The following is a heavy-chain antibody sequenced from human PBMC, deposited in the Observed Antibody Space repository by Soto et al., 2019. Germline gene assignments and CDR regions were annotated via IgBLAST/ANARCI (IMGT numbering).Heavy chain of an antibody. Sequence: PSETLSLTCVVSGGSFSTYYYNWIRQSPGKGLEWIGEINHSGSNNYSPSLKSRVTMSLDTSKNQFSPKLTSVTAADTAVYYCARGGSNDWQVAFDIWGQGTRVTVS. CDR1: GGSFSTYY. V-gene: IGHV4-34*01. CDR2: INHSGSN. D-gene: IGHD3-9*01. J-gene: IGHJ3*02. CDR3: ARGGSNDWQVAFDI.